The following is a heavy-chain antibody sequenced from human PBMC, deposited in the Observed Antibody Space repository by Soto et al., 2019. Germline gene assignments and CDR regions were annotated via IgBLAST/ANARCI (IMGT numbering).Heavy chain of an antibody. D-gene: IGHD4-17*01. CDR2: TSHDRSRP. J-gene: IGHJ4*02. V-gene: IGHV3-30*03. Sequence: QVHLVESGGGVVQPGGSLRLSCVGSGYSFTNYAMHWVRQTPGKGLEWVAKTSHDRSRPDYKASVKGRFSISRDNSKNTLYLQLSNLRSEDTAVYFCARVGYGDYLEDWGQGTLVIVSS. CDR3: ARVGYGDYLED. CDR1: GYSFTNYA.